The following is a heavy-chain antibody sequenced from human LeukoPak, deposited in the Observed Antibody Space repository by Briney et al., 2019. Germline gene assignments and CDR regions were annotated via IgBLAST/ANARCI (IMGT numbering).Heavy chain of an antibody. CDR3: ASVWFGELSDFFDY. V-gene: IGHV3-11*01. CDR2: ISSSGSTI. Sequence: GGSLRLSCAASGFTFSDYYMSWIRQAPGKGLEWVSYISSSGSTIYYADSVKGRFTISRDNAKNSLYLQMNSLRAEDTAVYYCASVWFGELSDFFDYWGQGTLVTVSS. CDR1: GFTFSDYY. J-gene: IGHJ4*02. D-gene: IGHD3-10*01.